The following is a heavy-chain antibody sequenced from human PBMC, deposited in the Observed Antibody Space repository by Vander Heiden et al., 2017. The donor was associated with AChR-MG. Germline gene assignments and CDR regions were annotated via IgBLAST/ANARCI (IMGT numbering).Heavy chain of an antibody. CDR1: GLPFSGYG. J-gene: IGHJ4*02. CDR2: IWYDGSNK. D-gene: IGHD3-22*01. V-gene: IGHV3-33*01. CDR3: ARGPGSSGYYGYFDY. Sequence: QVQLVESGGGVVQPGRSLRLSCAASGLPFSGYGMHWVRQAPGKGLEWVAVIWYDGSNKYYADSVKGRFTISRDNSKNTLYLQMNSLRAEDTAVYYCARGPGSSGYYGYFDYWGQGTLVTVSS.